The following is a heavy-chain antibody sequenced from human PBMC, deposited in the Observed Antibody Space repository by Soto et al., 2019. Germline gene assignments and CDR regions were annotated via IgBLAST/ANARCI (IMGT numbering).Heavy chain of an antibody. J-gene: IGHJ5*02. CDR1: GGSISSGGYS. Sequence: PSETLSLTCTVSGGSISSGGYSWSWIRQPPGKGLEWIGHIYHDGRTSYNPSLEGRVTISLDRSKNQLPLKLTSVTAADTAVYHCASGGSFTWFDPWGQGHLVTVSS. D-gene: IGHD3-16*01. CDR2: IYHDGRT. V-gene: IGHV4-30-2*01. CDR3: ASGGSFTWFDP.